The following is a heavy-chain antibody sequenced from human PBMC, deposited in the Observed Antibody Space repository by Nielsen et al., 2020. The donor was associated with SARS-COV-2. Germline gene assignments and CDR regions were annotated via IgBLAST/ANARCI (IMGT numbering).Heavy chain of an antibody. CDR3: AREQSFCGVDCYSYSASTLLQEHL. J-gene: IGHJ6*01. D-gene: IGHD2-21*02. Sequence: ASVKVSCKASGYTFTNYAMNWVRQAPGQGLEWMGWISTDSGNPTYAQGFTGRFVFSLDTSVTTTYLQISNLKAEDTAVYYCAREQSFCGVDCYSYSASTLLQEHLWG. CDR2: ISTDSGNP. CDR1: GYTFTNYA. V-gene: IGHV7-4-1*02.